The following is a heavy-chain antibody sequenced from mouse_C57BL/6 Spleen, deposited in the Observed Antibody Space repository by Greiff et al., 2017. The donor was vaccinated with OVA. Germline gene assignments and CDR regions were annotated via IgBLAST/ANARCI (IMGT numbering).Heavy chain of an antibody. Sequence: QVQLQQSGAELVKPGASVKISCKASGYAFSSYWMNWVKQRPGKGLEWIGQIYPGDGDTNYNGKFKGKATLTADKSSSTAYMQLSSLTSEDSAVYCCARGGQLGAMDYWGQGTSVTVSS. D-gene: IGHD3-1*01. V-gene: IGHV1-80*01. CDR1: GYAFSSYW. J-gene: IGHJ4*01. CDR3: ARGGQLGAMDY. CDR2: IYPGDGDT.